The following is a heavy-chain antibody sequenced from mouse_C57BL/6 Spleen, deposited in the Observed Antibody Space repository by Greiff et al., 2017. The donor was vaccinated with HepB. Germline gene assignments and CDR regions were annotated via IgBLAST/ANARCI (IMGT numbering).Heavy chain of an antibody. D-gene: IGHD4-1*01. CDR3: ARNGNYFDY. CDR2: INPNNGGT. CDR1: GYTFTDYN. Sequence: EVQLQESGPELVKPGASVKIPCKASGYTFTDYNMDWVRQSHGKSLEWIGDINPNNGGTNYNQKFKGKATLTVDKSYSTAYMELRSLTSEDTAVYYGARNGNYFDYWGQGTTLTVSS. J-gene: IGHJ2*01. V-gene: IGHV1-18*01.